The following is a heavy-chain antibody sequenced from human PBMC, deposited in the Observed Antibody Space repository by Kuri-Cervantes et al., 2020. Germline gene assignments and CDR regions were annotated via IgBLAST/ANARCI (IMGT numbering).Heavy chain of an antibody. V-gene: IGHV3-30*07. J-gene: IGHJ5*02. CDR1: GFTFSSYA. CDR3: ARAGYSSSWKSGYNWFDP. CDR2: ISYDGSNK. Sequence: LSLTCAASGFTFSSYAMHWVRQAPGKGLEWVAVISYDGSNKYYADSVKGRFTISRDNSKNTLYLQMNSLRAGDTAVYYCARAGYSSSWKSGYNWFDPWGQGTLVTVSS. D-gene: IGHD6-13*01.